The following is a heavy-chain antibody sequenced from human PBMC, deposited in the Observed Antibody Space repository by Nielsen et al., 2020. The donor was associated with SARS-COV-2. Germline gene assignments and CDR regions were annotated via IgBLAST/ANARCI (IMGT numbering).Heavy chain of an antibody. CDR2: IIPIFGTA. Sequence: WVRQAPGQGLEWMGGIIPIFGTANYAQKFQGRVTITADESTSTAYMELSSLRSEDTAVYYCARAEYCSSTSCYPNAYYYYYMDVWGKGTTVTVSS. V-gene: IGHV1-69*01. J-gene: IGHJ6*03. CDR3: ARAEYCSSTSCYPNAYYYYYMDV. D-gene: IGHD2-2*01.